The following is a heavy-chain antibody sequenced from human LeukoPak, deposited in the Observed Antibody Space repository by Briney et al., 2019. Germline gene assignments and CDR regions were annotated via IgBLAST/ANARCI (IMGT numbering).Heavy chain of an antibody. CDR2: IYYSGST. CDR3: ARAYYYDPPSAFDI. D-gene: IGHD3-22*01. V-gene: IGHV4-59*01. CDR1: GGSISSYY. J-gene: IGHJ3*02. Sequence: SETLSLTCTVSGGSISSYYWSWIRQPPGKGLEWIGYIYYSGSTNYNPSLKSRVTISVDTSKNQFSLKLSSVTAADTAVYYCARAYYYDPPSAFDIWGRGTMVTVSS.